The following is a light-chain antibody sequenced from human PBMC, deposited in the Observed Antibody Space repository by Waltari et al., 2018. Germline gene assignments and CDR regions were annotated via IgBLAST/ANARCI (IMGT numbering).Light chain of an antibody. CDR1: TGAVTSGHY. CDR2: DTS. J-gene: IGLJ3*02. V-gene: IGLV7-46*01. CDR3: LLYYSGVRV. Sequence: QAVVTQEPSLTVSPGGTVTLTCGSSTGAVTSGHYPYWVHQKPGQAPRTLIYDTSNKHSWRPARFSGSLLGGKAALPLSGAQPEDEAEYYCLLYYSGVRVFGGGTKLTVL.